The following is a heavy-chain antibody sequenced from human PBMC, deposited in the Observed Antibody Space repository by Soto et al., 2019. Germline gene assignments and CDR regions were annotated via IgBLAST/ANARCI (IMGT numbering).Heavy chain of an antibody. CDR2: INPNSGGT. J-gene: IGHJ4*02. D-gene: IGHD1-7*01. Sequence: ASVKVSCKASGYTFTGYYMHWVRQAPGQGLEWMGWINPNSGGTNYAQKFQGRVTMTRDTSISTAYMELSRLRSDDTAVYYCARRITGNTFDKNYWGQGTLVTVSS. CDR3: ARRITGNTFDKNY. CDR1: GYTFTGYY. V-gene: IGHV1-2*02.